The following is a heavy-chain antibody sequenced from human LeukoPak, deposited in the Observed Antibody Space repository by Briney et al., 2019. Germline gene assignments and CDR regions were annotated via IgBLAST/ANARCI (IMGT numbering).Heavy chain of an antibody. D-gene: IGHD3-16*01. CDR2: IRRGSNGYTT. J-gene: IGHJ3*02. CDR1: GFTFSSYA. CDR3: ARDGGDAIYSAFDI. Sequence: GGSLRLSCAASGFTFSSYAMSWVRQAPGKGLEWVGRIRRGSNGYTTEYAASVKGRFIISRDDSKSSLYLTMNSLKTEDTAVYHCARDGGDAIYSAFDIWGQGTVVTVSS. V-gene: IGHV3-72*01.